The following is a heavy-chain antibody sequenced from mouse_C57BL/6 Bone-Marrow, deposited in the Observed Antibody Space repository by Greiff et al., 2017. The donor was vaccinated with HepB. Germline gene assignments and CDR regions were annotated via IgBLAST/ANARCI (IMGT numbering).Heavy chain of an antibody. CDR1: GYTFTSYW. V-gene: IGHV1-74*01. Sequence: QVQLQQPGAELVKPGASVKVSCKASGYTFTSYWMHWVKQRPGQGLEWIGRIHPSDSDTNYNQKFKGKATLTVDKSSSTAYMQLSSLTSEDSAVYYCAIWGGIAITTRDWFAYWGQGTLVTVSA. D-gene: IGHD2-4*01. J-gene: IGHJ3*01. CDR3: AIWGGIAITTRDWFAY. CDR2: IHPSDSDT.